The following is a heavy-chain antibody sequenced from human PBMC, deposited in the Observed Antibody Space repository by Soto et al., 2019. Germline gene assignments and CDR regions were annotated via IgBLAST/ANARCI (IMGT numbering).Heavy chain of an antibody. V-gene: IGHV3-49*04. CDR3: TRQLVPPGAFDI. D-gene: IGHD3-3*02. CDR1: GFTVSSGY. Sequence: GWSLRLSCAASGFTVSSGYMALVRQAPGKGLEWVGFIRSKAYGGTTEYAASVKGRFTISRDDSKSIAYLQMNSLKTEDTAVYYCTRQLVPPGAFDIWGEGTMVTVSS. J-gene: IGHJ3*02. CDR2: IRSKAYGGTT.